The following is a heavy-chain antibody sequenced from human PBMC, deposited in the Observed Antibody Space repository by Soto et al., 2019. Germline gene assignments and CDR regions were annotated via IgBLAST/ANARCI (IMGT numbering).Heavy chain of an antibody. Sequence: EVQLVESGGGLVQPGGSLRLSCAASGFTFSSYWMHWVRQAPGKGLVWVSRINSDGSSTSYADSVKGRFTISRDNAKNTVYLQLNGPRAEVTVVDCWARVGILWFGGPSQLYDMDVWGQGPTVTVS. V-gene: IGHV3-74*01. D-gene: IGHD3-10*01. J-gene: IGHJ6*01. CDR3: ARVGILWFGGPSQLYDMDV. CDR2: INSDGSST. CDR1: GFTFSSYW.